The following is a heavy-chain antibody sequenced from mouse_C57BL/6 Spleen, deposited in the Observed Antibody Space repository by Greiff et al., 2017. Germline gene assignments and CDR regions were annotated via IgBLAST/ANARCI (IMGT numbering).Heavy chain of an antibody. CDR3: TRGGYDVPFAY. Sequence: VQLQQSGAELVRPGASVTLSCKASGYTFTDYEMHWVKQTPVHGLEWIGAIDPETGGTAYNQKFKGKAILTADKSSSTAYMDLRSLTSEDSAVYYCTRGGYDVPFAYWGQGTLVTVSA. D-gene: IGHD2-2*01. CDR2: IDPETGGT. CDR1: GYTFTDYE. J-gene: IGHJ3*01. V-gene: IGHV1-15*01.